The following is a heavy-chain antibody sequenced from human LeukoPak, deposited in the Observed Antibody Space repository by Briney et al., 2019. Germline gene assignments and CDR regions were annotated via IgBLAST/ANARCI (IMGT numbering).Heavy chain of an antibody. V-gene: IGHV3-53*05. D-gene: IGHD5-18*01. CDR2: IYSGGST. CDR1: GFTVSSNY. Sequence: PGGSLRLSCAASGFTVSSNYMSWVRQAPGKGLEWVSVIYSGGSTYYADSVKGRFTISRDNSKNTLYLQMNSLRAEDTAVYYCTRHRYGDSGGDFDYWGHGTRVTVSS. CDR3: TRHRYGDSGGDFDY. J-gene: IGHJ4*01.